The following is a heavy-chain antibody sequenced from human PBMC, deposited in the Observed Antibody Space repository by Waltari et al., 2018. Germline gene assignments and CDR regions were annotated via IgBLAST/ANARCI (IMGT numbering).Heavy chain of an antibody. CDR2: IHSSIDST. CDR1: GFPFSTYA. J-gene: IGHJ4*02. Sequence: EVQLVESGGGWVQPGGSLRPSCGASGFPFSTYAMNWVRQAPGKGLAWDSYIHSSIDSTHYAGSVKVRLTSARDNTKNSLYLQMNSLGDEDTAIYYCARDEVGIRDFDSWGRGTLVTVSS. V-gene: IGHV3-48*02. D-gene: IGHD1-26*01. CDR3: ARDEVGIRDFDS.